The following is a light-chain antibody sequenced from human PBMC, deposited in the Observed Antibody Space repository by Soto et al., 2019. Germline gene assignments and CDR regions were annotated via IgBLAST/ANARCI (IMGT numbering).Light chain of an antibody. CDR2: DAS. V-gene: IGKV1-5*01. CDR1: QTISSW. J-gene: IGKJ1*01. CDR3: QQYSSYST. Sequence: DIQMTQSPSTMSLSVVDRFTITCRASQTISSWLAWYQQKPGKAPKLLIYDASTLESGVPSRFSGGGFGTDFTLTISSLQPDDFATYYCQQYSSYSTCGQGTKVDIK.